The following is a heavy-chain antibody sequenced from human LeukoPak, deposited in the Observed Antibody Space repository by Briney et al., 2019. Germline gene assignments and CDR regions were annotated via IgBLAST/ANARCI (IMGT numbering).Heavy chain of an antibody. CDR2: VRYDGSTK. J-gene: IGHJ3*02. Sequence: GGSLRLSCAASGFTFSSYGMYWVRQAPGKALEWVAVVRYDGSTKYYAGSVKGRFTISRDSSKNTLYLEMNSLRAEDTAVYYCARDECSGGSCYSSGFDAFDIWGQGTMVTVSS. CDR1: GFTFSSYG. D-gene: IGHD2-15*01. V-gene: IGHV3-33*01. CDR3: ARDECSGGSCYSSGFDAFDI.